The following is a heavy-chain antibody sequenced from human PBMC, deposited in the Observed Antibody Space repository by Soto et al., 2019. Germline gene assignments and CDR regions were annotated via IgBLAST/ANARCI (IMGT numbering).Heavy chain of an antibody. CDR3: ARGQYYYDSSGYYFSWFDP. CDR1: GGSISSYY. V-gene: IGHV4-59*01. CDR2: IYYSGST. J-gene: IGHJ5*02. D-gene: IGHD3-22*01. Sequence: SETLSLTCTVSGGSISSYYWSWIRQPPGKGLDWIGYIYYSGSTKYNPSLKSRVTISVDTSKNQFSLKLSSVTAADTAVYYCARGQYYYDSSGYYFSWFDPWGQGTLVTVSS.